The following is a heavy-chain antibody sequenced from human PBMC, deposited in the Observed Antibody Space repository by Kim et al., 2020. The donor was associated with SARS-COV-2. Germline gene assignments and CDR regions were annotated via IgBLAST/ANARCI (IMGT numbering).Heavy chain of an antibody. J-gene: IGHJ4*02. CDR1: GYTFTNFG. Sequence: ASVKVSCKASGYTFTNFGISWVRQAPGQGLEWMGWISTYNGKTDYPQNLHDRVTLTTDTSTKTAFMELRSLRSDDTAVYYCARDFSPGSELDYWGQGTLVTVSS. V-gene: IGHV1-18*01. D-gene: IGHD2-8*02. CDR3: ARDFSPGSELDY. CDR2: ISTYNGKT.